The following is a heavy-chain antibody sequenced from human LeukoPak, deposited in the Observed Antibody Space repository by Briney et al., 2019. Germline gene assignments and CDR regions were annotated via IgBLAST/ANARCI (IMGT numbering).Heavy chain of an antibody. CDR3: ASSFIVVVPAAISPDAFDI. Sequence: GASLKISCKGSGYSFTSYWIGWVRQMPGKGLKWMGIIYPGDSDTRYSPSFQGQVTISADKSISTAYLQWSSLKASDTAMYYCASSFIVVVPAAISPDAFDIWGQGTMVTVSS. J-gene: IGHJ3*02. D-gene: IGHD2-2*02. V-gene: IGHV5-51*01. CDR1: GYSFTSYW. CDR2: IYPGDSDT.